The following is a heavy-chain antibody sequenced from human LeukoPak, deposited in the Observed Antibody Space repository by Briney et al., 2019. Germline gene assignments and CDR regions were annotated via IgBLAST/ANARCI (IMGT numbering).Heavy chain of an antibody. J-gene: IGHJ4*02. CDR3: VRDRELNY. CDR1: GASISSYY. Sequence: PSETLSLTCTVSGASISSYYWSWIRQPPGKGLEWIGYIYNSGSTNYNPSLKSRATISADTSKNQFSLKLSSVTAADTAVYYCVRDRELNYWGQGTLVTVSS. D-gene: IGHD1-7*01. V-gene: IGHV4-59*01. CDR2: IYNSGST.